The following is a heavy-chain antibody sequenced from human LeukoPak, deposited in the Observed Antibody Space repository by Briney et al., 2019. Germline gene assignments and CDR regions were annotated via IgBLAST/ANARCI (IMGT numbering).Heavy chain of an antibody. CDR1: GGSISSGDDY. Sequence: SETLSLTCTVSGGSISSGDDYWSWLRQPPGKGLEWIGYIYYSGSTYYNPSLKSRVTISVDTSKNQFSLKLSSVTAADTAVYYCAREGTEVGASPFDYWRQGTLVTVSS. CDR2: IYYSGST. D-gene: IGHD1-26*01. J-gene: IGHJ4*02. CDR3: AREGTEVGASPFDY. V-gene: IGHV4-30-4*08.